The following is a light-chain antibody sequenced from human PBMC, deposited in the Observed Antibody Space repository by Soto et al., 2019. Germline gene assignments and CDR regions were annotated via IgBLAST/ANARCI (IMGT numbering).Light chain of an antibody. CDR3: TSYTSSTPFYV. CDR2: EVS. V-gene: IGLV2-14*02. J-gene: IGLJ1*01. Sequence: QSVLTQPASVSGSPGQSITISCAATSSDVGSYNLVSWYQHHPGKAPKLMIYEVSKRPSGVFNRFSGSKSGNTASLTISGLQAEDEADYYCTSYTSSTPFYVFGTGTKVTVL. CDR1: SSDVGSYNL.